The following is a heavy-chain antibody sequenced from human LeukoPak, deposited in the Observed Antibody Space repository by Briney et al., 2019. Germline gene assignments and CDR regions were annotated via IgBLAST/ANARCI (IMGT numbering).Heavy chain of an antibody. CDR2: IIPSGGNT. V-gene: IGHV1-46*01. Sequence: ASVKVSCKASGYTFTNYYMHWVRQAPGQGPEWMGIIIPSGGNTNYAQKFQGRVTMTRDTSTSTVYLELSSLRSEDTAVYYCVREFSGGLFDYWGQGTPVTVSS. CDR1: GYTFTNYY. CDR3: VREFSGGLFDY. J-gene: IGHJ4*02. D-gene: IGHD3-10*01.